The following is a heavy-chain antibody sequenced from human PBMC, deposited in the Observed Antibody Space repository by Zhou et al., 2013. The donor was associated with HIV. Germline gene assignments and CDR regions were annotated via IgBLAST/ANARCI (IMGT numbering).Heavy chain of an antibody. Sequence: QVQLVQSGAEVKKPGSSVKVSCKASGGTFNSYAISWVRQAPGQGLEWMGGIIPIFGTTHYAQKFQGRVTITTDESTSTAYMEVSSLRSEDTAVYYCARGLYTDHVYYYYYYMDVWARGPRSPSP. CDR3: ARGLYTDHVYYYYYYMDV. V-gene: IGHV1-69*05. D-gene: IGHD4-4*01. CDR2: IIPIFGTT. J-gene: IGHJ6*03. CDR1: GGTFNSYA.